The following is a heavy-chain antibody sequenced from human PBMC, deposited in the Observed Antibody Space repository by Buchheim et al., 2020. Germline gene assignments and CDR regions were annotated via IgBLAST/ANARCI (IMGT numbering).Heavy chain of an antibody. CDR3: ACHSGYDRNWFDP. CDR1: GGSIRSDNNY. D-gene: IGHD5-12*01. J-gene: IGHJ5*02. CDR2: ISYSGNT. Sequence: QVQLQESGPRLVKPSQTLSLTCTVSGGSIRSDNNYWTWIRQHPGKGLEWIGYISYSGNTYYNPSLKSRVTMSVDTSQNQFSLKLSSVTAADTAVYYCACHSGYDRNWFDPWGQGTL. V-gene: IGHV4-31*03.